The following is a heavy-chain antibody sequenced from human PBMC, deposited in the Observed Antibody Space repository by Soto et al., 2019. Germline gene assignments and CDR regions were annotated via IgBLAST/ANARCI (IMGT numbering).Heavy chain of an antibody. CDR3: AHRPWYAFEP. Sequence: QITLKESGPTLVKPTQTLTLTCTFSGFSLSTTGVGVGWIRQPPGKALEWLALVYWDGEKRYSPSLKSRLTITKDTSKNQVVLTMTNMDPVDTATYYCAHRPWYAFEPWGQGILVTVSS. CDR2: VYWDGEK. V-gene: IGHV2-5*02. CDR1: GFSLSTTGVG. J-gene: IGHJ5*02. D-gene: IGHD6-13*01.